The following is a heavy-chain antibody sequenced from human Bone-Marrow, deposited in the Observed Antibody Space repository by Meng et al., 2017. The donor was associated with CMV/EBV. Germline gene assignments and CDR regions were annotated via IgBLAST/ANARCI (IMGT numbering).Heavy chain of an antibody. Sequence: GESLKISCAASGFTFSSYWMHWVRQAPGKGLVWVSRINSDGSSTSYADSVKGRFTISRDNAKNTLYLQMNSLRAEDTAVYYCAREGYCSSTSCYVGFPLDPWGQGTLVTVSS. CDR2: INSDGSST. V-gene: IGHV3-74*01. J-gene: IGHJ5*02. CDR3: AREGYCSSTSCYVGFPLDP. D-gene: IGHD2-2*01. CDR1: GFTFSSYW.